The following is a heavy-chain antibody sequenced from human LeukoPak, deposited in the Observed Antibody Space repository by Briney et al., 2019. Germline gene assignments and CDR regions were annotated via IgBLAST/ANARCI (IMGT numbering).Heavy chain of an antibody. CDR2: ISWNSGSI. CDR3: AKGSGYGYYYYYMDV. Sequence: GGSLRLSCAASGFTFDDYAMHWVRQAPGKGLEWVSGISWNSGSIGYAGSVRGRFTISRDNAKNSLYLQMNSLRAEDMALYYCAKGSGYGYYYYYMDVWGKGTTVTVSS. V-gene: IGHV3-9*03. D-gene: IGHD5-18*01. CDR1: GFTFDDYA. J-gene: IGHJ6*03.